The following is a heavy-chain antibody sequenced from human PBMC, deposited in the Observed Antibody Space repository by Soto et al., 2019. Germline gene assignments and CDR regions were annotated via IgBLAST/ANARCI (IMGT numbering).Heavy chain of an antibody. Sequence: GESLKISCKGFGYSFAGYWITWVRQKPGKGLEWMGRIDPSDSQTYYSPSFRGHVTISVTKSITTVFLQWSSLRASDSAMYYCARQIYDSDTGPNFQYYFDSWGQGTPVTVSS. V-gene: IGHV5-10-1*01. D-gene: IGHD3-22*01. CDR1: GYSFAGYW. J-gene: IGHJ4*02. CDR2: IDPSDSQT. CDR3: ARQIYDSDTGPNFQYYFDS.